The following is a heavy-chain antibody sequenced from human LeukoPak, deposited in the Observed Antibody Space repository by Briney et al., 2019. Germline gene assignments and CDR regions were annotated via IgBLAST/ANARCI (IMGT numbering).Heavy chain of an antibody. CDR1: GGSISSGDYY. J-gene: IGHJ5*02. Sequence: SQTLSLTCTVSGGSISSGDYYWSWIRQPPGKGLEWIGYIYYSGSTYYNPSLKSRVTISVDTSKNQFSLKLSSVTAADTAVYYCARSYYYGSGSYLVGWFDPWGQGTLVTAS. D-gene: IGHD3-10*01. V-gene: IGHV4-30-4*08. CDR3: ARSYYYGSGSYLVGWFDP. CDR2: IYYSGST.